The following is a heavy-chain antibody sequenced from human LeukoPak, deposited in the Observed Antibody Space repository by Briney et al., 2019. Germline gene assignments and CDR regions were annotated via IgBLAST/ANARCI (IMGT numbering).Heavy chain of an antibody. CDR3: ARDESPYGDLIDY. CDR2: ISYDGSNK. CDR1: GLTFISYA. Sequence: GGSLRPSCEAPGLTFISYAMHWVRQAPAKGLEWGAVISYDGSNKYYADSVKGRFTISRDNSKNTLYLQMNSLRAEDTAVYYCARDESPYGDLIDYWGQGTLVTVSS. V-gene: IGHV3-30-3*01. J-gene: IGHJ4*02. D-gene: IGHD4-17*01.